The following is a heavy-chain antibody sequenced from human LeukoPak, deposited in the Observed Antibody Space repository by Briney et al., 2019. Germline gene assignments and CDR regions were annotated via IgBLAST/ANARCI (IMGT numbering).Heavy chain of an antibody. V-gene: IGHV4-31*03. CDR1: GGSIGSGGYY. J-gene: IGHJ4*02. Sequence: SQTLSLTCTVSGGSIGSGGYYWSWIRQHPGKGLEWMGYIYYSGSTDYNPSLKGRITISVDTSKNQFSLQLSSVTAADTAVYYCARDYYRGNPRYYFDNWGQGTLVTVSP. CDR3: ARDYYRGNPRYYFDN. D-gene: IGHD4-23*01. CDR2: IYYSGST.